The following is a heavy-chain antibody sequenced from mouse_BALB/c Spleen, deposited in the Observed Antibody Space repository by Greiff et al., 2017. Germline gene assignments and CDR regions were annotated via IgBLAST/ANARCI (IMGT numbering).Heavy chain of an antibody. J-gene: IGHJ4*01. CDR3: ARSGYYYGVSPMDY. CDR2: ISSGSSTI. D-gene: IGHD1-1*01. Sequence: EVKRVESGGGLVQPGGSRKLSCAASGFTFSSFGMHWVRQAPEKGLEWVAYISSGSSTIYYADTVKGRFTISRDNPKNTLFLQMTSLRSEDTAMYYCARSGYYYGVSPMDYWGQGTSVTVSS. CDR1: GFTFSSFG. V-gene: IGHV5-17*02.